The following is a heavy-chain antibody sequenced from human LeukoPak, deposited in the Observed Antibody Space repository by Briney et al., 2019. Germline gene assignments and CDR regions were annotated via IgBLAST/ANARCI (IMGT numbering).Heavy chain of an antibody. Sequence: SSGTLSLTCAVSGASISSTYWSTWVRQPPGKGLGWIGEIHDSGGTNYNPSLKSRVTISVDKSKKQFSLNLTSVTAADTAVYYCATRATDGPLWGQGTLVTVSS. CDR3: ATRATDGPL. D-gene: IGHD5-24*01. CDR1: GASISSTYW. J-gene: IGHJ4*02. V-gene: IGHV4-4*02. CDR2: IHDSGGT.